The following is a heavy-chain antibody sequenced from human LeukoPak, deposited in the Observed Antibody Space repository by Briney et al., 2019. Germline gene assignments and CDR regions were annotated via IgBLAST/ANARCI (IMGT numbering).Heavy chain of an antibody. Sequence: GGSLRLSCAASAFTFSTFPMHWVRQAPGKGLEWVGVISYDGTNEDYADSVRGRFTLSRDNSKNMLYLQMNSLRREDTAVYYRARGDTGSYYFGIWGQGTLVTVSS. D-gene: IGHD1-26*01. CDR1: AFTFSTFP. J-gene: IGHJ4*02. CDR2: ISYDGTNE. CDR3: ARGDTGSYYFGI. V-gene: IGHV3-30-3*01.